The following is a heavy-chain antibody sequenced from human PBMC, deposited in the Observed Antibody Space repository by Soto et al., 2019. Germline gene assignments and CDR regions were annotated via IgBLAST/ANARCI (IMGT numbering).Heavy chain of an antibody. V-gene: IGHV1-46*01. CDR1: GYTFTSYY. CDR3: ARDRTNVLATIPGHAFDI. Sequence: QVQLVQSGAEVKKPGASVKVSCKASGYTFTSYYMHWVRQAPGQGLEWMGIINPSGGSTSYAQKFQGRVTMTRDTSTSTVYMELSSLRSEDTAVYYCARDRTNVLATIPGHAFDIWGQGTMVTVSS. D-gene: IGHD5-12*01. J-gene: IGHJ3*02. CDR2: INPSGGST.